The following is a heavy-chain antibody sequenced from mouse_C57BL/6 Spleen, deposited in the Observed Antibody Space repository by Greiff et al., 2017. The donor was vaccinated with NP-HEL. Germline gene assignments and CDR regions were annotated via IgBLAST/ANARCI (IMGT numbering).Heavy chain of an antibody. D-gene: IGHD1-1*01. CDR3: ARDYGSSYRYFDV. V-gene: IGHV1-59*01. CDR2: IDPSDSYT. CDR1: GYTFTSYW. Sequence: VQLQKPGAELVRPGTSVKLSCKASGYTFTSYWMHWVKQRPGQGLEWIGVIDPSDSYTNYNQKFKGKATLTVDTSSSTAYMQLSSLTSEDSAVYYCARDYGSSYRYFDVWGTGTTVTVSS. J-gene: IGHJ1*03.